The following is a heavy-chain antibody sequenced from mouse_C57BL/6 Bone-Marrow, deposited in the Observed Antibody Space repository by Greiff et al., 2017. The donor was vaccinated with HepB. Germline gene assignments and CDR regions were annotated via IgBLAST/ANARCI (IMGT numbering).Heavy chain of an antibody. J-gene: IGHJ4*01. D-gene: IGHD1-1*01. CDR3: ARRGSSYYYAMDY. V-gene: IGHV1-61*01. CDR2: IYPSDSET. CDR1: GYTFTSYW. Sequence: QVQLQQPGAELVRPGSSVKLSCKASGYTFTSYWMDWVKQRPGQGLEWIGNIYPSDSETHYNQKFKDKATLTVDKSSSTAYMQLSSLTSEDSAVYYCARRGSSYYYAMDYWVQGTSVTVSS.